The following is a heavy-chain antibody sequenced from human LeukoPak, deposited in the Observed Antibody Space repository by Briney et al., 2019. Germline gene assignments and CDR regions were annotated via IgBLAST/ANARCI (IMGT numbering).Heavy chain of an antibody. D-gene: IGHD5-24*01. CDR2: IKQDGSKK. CDR3: TRVGYIDEGIDY. CDR1: GFTFSNFW. V-gene: IGHV3-7*04. J-gene: IGHJ4*02. Sequence: GGSLRLSCTASGFTFSNFWMTWVRQAPGKGLEWVANIKQDGSKKSYVDSVKGRFTISRDNAKNSLYLQMNSLRAEDTAIYYCTRVGYIDEGIDYWGQGTLVTVSS.